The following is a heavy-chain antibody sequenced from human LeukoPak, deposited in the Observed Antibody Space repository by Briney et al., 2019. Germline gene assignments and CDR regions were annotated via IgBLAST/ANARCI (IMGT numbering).Heavy chain of an antibody. J-gene: IGHJ4*02. CDR2: IYSSGST. CDR1: GGSISSGSYY. CDR3: ARDRGYGGIFDY. Sequence: ASETLSLTCTVSGGSISSGSYYWSWIRQPAGKGLEWIGYIYSSGSTKYSPSLKSRVAISLDTSKNDFSLRLSSVTAADTAVYYCARDRGYGGIFDYWGQGTLVTVYS. V-gene: IGHV4-61*10. D-gene: IGHD4-23*01.